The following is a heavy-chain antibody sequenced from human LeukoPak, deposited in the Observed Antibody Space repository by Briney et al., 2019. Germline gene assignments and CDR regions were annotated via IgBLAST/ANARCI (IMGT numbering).Heavy chain of an antibody. Sequence: ASVKVSCKASGGTFSSYAISWVRQAPGQGLEWMGRIIPILGIANYAQKFQGRVTITADKSTSTAYMELSSLRSEDTAVYYCARRDDSSGPMDVWGQGTTVTVSS. D-gene: IGHD3-22*01. V-gene: IGHV1-69*04. J-gene: IGHJ6*02. CDR2: IIPILGIA. CDR1: GGTFSSYA. CDR3: ARRDDSSGPMDV.